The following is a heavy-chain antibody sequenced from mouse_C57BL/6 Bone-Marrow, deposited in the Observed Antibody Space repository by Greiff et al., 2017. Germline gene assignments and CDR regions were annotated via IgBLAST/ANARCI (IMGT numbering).Heavy chain of an antibody. CDR3: ARSGYSNSCLWCAY. Sequence: QVQLQQSGAELVKPGASVKISCKASGYAFSSYWMNWVKQRPGKGLEWIGQIYPGDGDTNYNGKFKGKATLTADKSSSTAYMQLSSLTSEDSAVYFCARSGYSNSCLWCAYWGQGTLVTVSA. CDR2: IYPGDGDT. J-gene: IGHJ3*01. CDR1: GYAFSSYW. D-gene: IGHD2-5*01. V-gene: IGHV1-80*01.